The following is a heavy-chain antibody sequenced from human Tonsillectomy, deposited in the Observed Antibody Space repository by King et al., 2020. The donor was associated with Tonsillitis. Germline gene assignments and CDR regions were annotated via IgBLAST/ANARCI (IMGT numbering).Heavy chain of an antibody. V-gene: IGHV4-59*01. Sequence: QLQESGPGLVKASETLSLTCTVSGGSISNYYWSWIRQPPGKGLEWIGCIYYSGSTNYNPSLTSRVTISVDTSKNQVSLTLSSVTAADTPIYFCASKRGGRAYYYHDGMDVWGQGTTVTVSS. J-gene: IGHJ6*02. CDR2: IYYSGST. CDR1: GGSISNYY. D-gene: IGHD3-16*01. CDR3: ASKRGGRAYYYHDGMDV.